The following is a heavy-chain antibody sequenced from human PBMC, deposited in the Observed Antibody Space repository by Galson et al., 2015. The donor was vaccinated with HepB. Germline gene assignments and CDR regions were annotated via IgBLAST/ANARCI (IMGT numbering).Heavy chain of an antibody. CDR1: GGTFSSYA. V-gene: IGHV1-69*13. CDR2: IIPIFGTA. D-gene: IGHD6-13*01. Sequence: SVKVSCKASGGTFSSYAISWVRQAPGQGLEWMGGIIPIFGTANYAQKFQGRVTITADESTSTAYMELSSLRSEDTAVYYCAREAGSSWPYYYYYYMDVWGKGTTVTVSS. CDR3: AREAGSSWPYYYYYYMDV. J-gene: IGHJ6*03.